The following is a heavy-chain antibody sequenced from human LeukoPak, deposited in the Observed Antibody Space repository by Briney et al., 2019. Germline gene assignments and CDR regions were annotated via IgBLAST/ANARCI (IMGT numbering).Heavy chain of an antibody. CDR1: GYTFTSYG. CDR3: ARVGIVGATKGFDY. CDR2: ISAYNGNT. D-gene: IGHD1-26*01. V-gene: IGHV1-18*01. J-gene: IGHJ4*02. Sequence: EASVKVSCKASGYTFTSYGISRVRQAPGQGLEWMGWISAYNGNTNYAQKLQGRVTMTTDTSTSTAYMELRSLRSDDTAVYYCARVGIVGATKGFDYWGQGTLVTVSS.